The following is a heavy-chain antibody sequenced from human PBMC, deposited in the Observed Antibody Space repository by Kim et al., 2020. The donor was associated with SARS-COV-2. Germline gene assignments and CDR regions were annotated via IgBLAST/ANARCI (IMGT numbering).Heavy chain of an antibody. CDR3: ARTTNTPGQDLDY. J-gene: IGHJ4*02. V-gene: IGHV5-51*01. Sequence: GESLKISFKGSGYSFTSYWIGWVRQMPGKGLEWMGIIYPGDSDTRYSPSFQGQVTISADKSISTAYLQWSSLKASDTAMYYCARTTNTPGQDLDYWGQGTLVTVSS. CDR2: IYPGDSDT. D-gene: IGHD2-15*01. CDR1: GYSFTSYW.